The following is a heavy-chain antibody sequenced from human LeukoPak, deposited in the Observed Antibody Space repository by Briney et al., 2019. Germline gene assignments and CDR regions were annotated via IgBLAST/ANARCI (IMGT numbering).Heavy chain of an antibody. Sequence: YPGGSLRLSCAASGFTVSSDYMNWVLQAPGKGLEWVSVLYSGGTTYYADSVKGRFTISRDNSRNTLYLQMNSLRAEDTAVYYCARHDWFDPWGQGTLVTVSS. CDR1: GFTVSSDY. CDR2: LYSGGTT. CDR3: ARHDWFDP. V-gene: IGHV3-66*04. J-gene: IGHJ5*02.